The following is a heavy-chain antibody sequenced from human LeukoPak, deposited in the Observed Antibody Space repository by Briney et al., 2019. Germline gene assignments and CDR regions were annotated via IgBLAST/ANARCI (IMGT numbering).Heavy chain of an antibody. Sequence: GGSLRLSCAASRFIFTSYAMSWVRQAPGKGLEWVSTISGSGGNIYYADSVKGRFTISRDSSMNTLYLQMNSLRAEDTAVYYCARGTADFWSGYVDLDYWGQGTLVTVSS. CDR2: ISGSGGNI. CDR3: ARGTADFWSGYVDLDY. J-gene: IGHJ4*02. CDR1: RFIFTSYA. V-gene: IGHV3-23*01. D-gene: IGHD3-3*01.